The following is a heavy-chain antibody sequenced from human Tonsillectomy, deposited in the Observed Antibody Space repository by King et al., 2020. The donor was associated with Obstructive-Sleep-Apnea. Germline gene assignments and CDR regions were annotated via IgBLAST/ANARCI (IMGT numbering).Heavy chain of an antibody. CDR2: ISYDGSNK. J-gene: IGHJ4*02. CDR1: GFTFSSYT. CDR3: ARDDGGNSLDY. D-gene: IGHD4-23*01. Sequence: QLVQSGGGVVQPGRSLRLSCAASGFTFSSYTIHWVRQAPGKGLEWVAVISYDGSNKYYADSVKSRFTISRDNSKNTLYLQMNSLRAEDTVVYYWARDDGGNSLDYWGQGTLVTVSS. V-gene: IGHV3-30*04.